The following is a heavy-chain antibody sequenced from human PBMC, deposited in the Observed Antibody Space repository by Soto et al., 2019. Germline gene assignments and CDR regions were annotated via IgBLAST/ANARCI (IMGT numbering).Heavy chain of an antibody. Sequence: EVQLVECGGGLVHPGGSLRLSCAASGFTCSSYWMSWVRQAPGKGLEWVANIKQDGSEKYYVDTVKGRFTISRDNAKNSLYLHVNSLRAEDMSVYYCERYVWWLPSDAFPIWGQGTMVTVSS. CDR2: IKQDGSEK. CDR1: GFTCSSYW. CDR3: ERYVWWLPSDAFPI. J-gene: IGHJ3*02. D-gene: IGHD2-15*01. V-gene: IGHV3-7*01.